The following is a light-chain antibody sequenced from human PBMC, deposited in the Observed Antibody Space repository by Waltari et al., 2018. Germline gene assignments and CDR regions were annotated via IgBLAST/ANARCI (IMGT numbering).Light chain of an antibody. J-gene: IGLJ3*02. CDR1: SSNLGRNF. CDR2: RDH. CDR3: AAWDDSLRGPV. Sequence: QSVLTQAPSASGTPGQRVTISCSGSSSNLGRNFVFWYQVPPGRAPKLLIFRDHQRASGGPVRFYGPKSCASACLAISGLRAEDEADYSCAAWDDSLRGPVFGTGTKLTVL. V-gene: IGLV1-47*01.